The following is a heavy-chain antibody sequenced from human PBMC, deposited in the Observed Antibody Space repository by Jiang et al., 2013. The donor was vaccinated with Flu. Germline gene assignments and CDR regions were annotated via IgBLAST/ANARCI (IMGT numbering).Heavy chain of an antibody. D-gene: IGHD2-15*01. Sequence: GAEVKKPGASVKVSCKASGYTFTGYYMHWVRQAPGQGLEWMGRINPNSGGTNYAQKFQGRVAMTRDTSISTAYMELSRLRSDDTAVYYCARVKRCSGGSCPAFDIWGQGTMVTVSS. CDR3: ARVKRCSGGSCPAFDI. V-gene: IGHV1-2*06. J-gene: IGHJ3*02. CDR1: GYTFTGYY. CDR2: INPNSGGT.